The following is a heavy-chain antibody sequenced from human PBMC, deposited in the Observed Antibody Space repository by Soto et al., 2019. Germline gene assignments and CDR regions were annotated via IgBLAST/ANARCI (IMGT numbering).Heavy chain of an antibody. Sequence: ASVKVSCKASGYTFTSYGISWVRQAPGQGLEWMGWISAYNGNTNYAQKLQGRVTMTTDTSTSTAYMELRSLRSDDTAVYYCARLYYDFWSGYSTFYGMDVRGQGTTVTVSS. V-gene: IGHV1-18*04. CDR2: ISAYNGNT. CDR1: GYTFTSYG. D-gene: IGHD3-3*01. CDR3: ARLYYDFWSGYSTFYGMDV. J-gene: IGHJ6*02.